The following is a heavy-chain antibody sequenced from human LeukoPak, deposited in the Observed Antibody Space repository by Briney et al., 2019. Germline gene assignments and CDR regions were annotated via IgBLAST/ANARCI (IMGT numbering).Heavy chain of an antibody. CDR3: ARGSGYYPDY. CDR2: IIPIFGTA. Sequence: SVKVSCKASGGTFSSYAISWVRQAPGQGLEWMGRIIPIFGTANYAQKLQGRVTITADKSTSTAYMELSSLRSKDTAVYYCARGSGYYPDYWGQGTLVTVSS. J-gene: IGHJ4*02. V-gene: IGHV1-69*06. CDR1: GGTFSSYA. D-gene: IGHD3-22*01.